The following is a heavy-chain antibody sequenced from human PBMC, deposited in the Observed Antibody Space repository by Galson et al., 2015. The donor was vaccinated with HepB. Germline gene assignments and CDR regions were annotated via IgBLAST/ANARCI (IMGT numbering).Heavy chain of an antibody. D-gene: IGHD3-22*01. V-gene: IGHV1-46*04. Sequence: SVKVSCKASGYTFTSYYMHWVRQAPGQGLEWMGIINPSGGSTSYAQKLQGRVTMTRDTSTSTVYMELSSLRSEDTAVYYCARDNPIFGQDSSGYFDYWGQGTLVTVSS. J-gene: IGHJ4*02. CDR3: ARDNPIFGQDSSGYFDY. CDR2: INPSGGST. CDR1: GYTFTSYY.